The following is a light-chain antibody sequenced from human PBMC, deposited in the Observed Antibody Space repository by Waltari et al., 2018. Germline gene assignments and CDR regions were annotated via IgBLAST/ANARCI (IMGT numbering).Light chain of an antibody. Sequence: DIQMTQSPSTLSASVGDSVTITCRASESISNWLAWYQQKPGKAPKVLIHKASSLESGVPSRFSGSGSATEFTLTISNLQPDDFATYYCQQYDSFWTFGQGTKVEIK. CDR3: QQYDSFWT. CDR1: ESISNW. CDR2: KAS. J-gene: IGKJ1*01. V-gene: IGKV1-5*03.